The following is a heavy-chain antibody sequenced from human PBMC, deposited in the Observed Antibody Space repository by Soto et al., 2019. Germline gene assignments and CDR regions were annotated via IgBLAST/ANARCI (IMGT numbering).Heavy chain of an antibody. D-gene: IGHD3-3*01. CDR2: IYPGDSDT. V-gene: IGHV5-51*01. Sequence: GESLKISCKGSGYSFTSYWIGWVRQMPGKGLEWMGIIYPGDSDTRYSPSFQGQVTISADKSISTAYLQWSSLKASDTAMYYCAKATLRVVHPLVFDYWGQGSLVTVSS. CDR3: AKATLRVVHPLVFDY. J-gene: IGHJ4*02. CDR1: GYSFTSYW.